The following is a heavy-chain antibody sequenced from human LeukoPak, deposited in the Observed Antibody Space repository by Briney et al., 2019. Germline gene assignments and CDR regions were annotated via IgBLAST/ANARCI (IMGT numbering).Heavy chain of an antibody. CDR3: ATNFDY. CDR2: INPNSGAT. CDR1: GYTFIAYY. V-gene: IGHV1-2*02. J-gene: IGHJ4*02. Sequence: GASVTVSCKASGYTFIAYYLHWVRQAPGQGLEWMGWINPNSGATKYAQKFQGRVTITRDTSISTAYMELSRLRSDDTAVYYCATNFDYWGQGTLVTVSS.